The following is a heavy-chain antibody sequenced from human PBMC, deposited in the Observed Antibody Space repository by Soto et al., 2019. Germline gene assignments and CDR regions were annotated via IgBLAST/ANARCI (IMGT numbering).Heavy chain of an antibody. Sequence: QVQLVQSGAEVKEPGASVKVSCRASGYTFTNYAIHWVRQAPGQRLEWMGWLNPGNGNTKYPQKFQSRVKITTDTSASTAYMFLSSLRSEDTAVYYCARDQGIPYCGGDCYSDWYFALWGRGTLVTVSS. D-gene: IGHD2-21*01. CDR3: ARDQGIPYCGGDCYSDWYFAL. CDR2: LNPGNGNT. J-gene: IGHJ2*01. V-gene: IGHV1-3*01. CDR1: GYTFTNYA.